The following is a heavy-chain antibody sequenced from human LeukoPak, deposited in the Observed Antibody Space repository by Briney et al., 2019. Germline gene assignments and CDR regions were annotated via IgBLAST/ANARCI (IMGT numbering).Heavy chain of an antibody. Sequence: RTGGSLRLSCAASGFTFSSYWMHWVRQAPGKGLVWVSRINSDASTTSYADSVKGRFTISRDNAKNTLHLQMNSLRAEDTAVYYCTRVAGSGSVDWGQGTLVTVSS. D-gene: IGHD1-26*01. CDR2: INSDASTT. CDR1: GFTFSSYW. CDR3: TRVAGSGSVD. V-gene: IGHV3-74*01. J-gene: IGHJ4*02.